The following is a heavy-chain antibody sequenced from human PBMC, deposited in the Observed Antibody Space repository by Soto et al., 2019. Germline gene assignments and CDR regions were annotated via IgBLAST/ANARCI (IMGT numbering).Heavy chain of an antibody. CDR2: INNIGGRT. CDR3: EIIGSSSWRESEY. J-gene: IGHJ4*02. CDR1: GFTCTTYA. V-gene: IGHV3-23*01. D-gene: IGHD6-13*01. Sequence: EVQLLESGGALVQPGGSLRLSCAASGFTCTTYAMIWVRQAPGKGLEWVSTINNIGGRTYHADSVKGRFSISSDNSKNTGYLQLNSLGDEDTAVYYFEIIGSSSWRESEYWGQGPLFTFFS.